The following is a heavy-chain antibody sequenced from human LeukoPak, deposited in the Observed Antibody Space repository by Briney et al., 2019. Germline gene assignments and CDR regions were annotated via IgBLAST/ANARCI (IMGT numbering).Heavy chain of an antibody. J-gene: IGHJ4*02. CDR3: AREGGFYRPLDY. V-gene: IGHV4-4*02. CDR1: GGSVTSTSW. CDR2: VHLDGRT. Sequence: SETLSLTCDVSGGSVTSTSWWTWVRQPPGKGLEWIGEVHLDGRTNYNPSLKSRLTMSVDLPENHISLKLTSVTAADTAVYYCAREGGFYRPLDYSGQGTLVTVSS. D-gene: IGHD3-3*01.